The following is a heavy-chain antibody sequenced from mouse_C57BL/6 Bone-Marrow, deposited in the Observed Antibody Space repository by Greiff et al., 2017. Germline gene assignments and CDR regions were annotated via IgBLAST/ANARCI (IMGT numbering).Heavy chain of an antibody. CDR2: IDPSDSYT. V-gene: IGHV1-59*01. Sequence: VQLQQPGAELVRPGTSVKLSCKASGYTFTSYWMHWVKQRPGQGLEWIGVIDPSDSYTNYNQKFKGKATLTVDTSSSTAYMQLSSLTSEDSAVYYCARPLSTVVDYYAMDYWGQGTSVTVPS. CDR1: GYTFTSYW. CDR3: ARPLSTVVDYYAMDY. J-gene: IGHJ4*01. D-gene: IGHD1-1*01.